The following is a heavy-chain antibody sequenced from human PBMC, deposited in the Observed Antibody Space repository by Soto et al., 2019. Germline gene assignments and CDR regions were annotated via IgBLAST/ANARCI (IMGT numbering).Heavy chain of an antibody. CDR3: ARFIGQWLHSFDY. D-gene: IGHD6-19*01. CDR1: GGSISSYY. Sequence: SETLSLTCTVSGGSISSYYWSWIRQPPGKGLEWIGYIYYSGSTNYNPSLKSRVTISVDTSKNQFSLKLSSVTAADTAVYYCARFIGQWLHSFDYWGQGTLVTVSS. CDR2: IYYSGST. V-gene: IGHV4-59*01. J-gene: IGHJ4*02.